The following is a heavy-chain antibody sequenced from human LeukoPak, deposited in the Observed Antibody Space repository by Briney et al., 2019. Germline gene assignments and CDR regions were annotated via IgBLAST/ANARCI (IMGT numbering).Heavy chain of an antibody. J-gene: IGHJ4*02. D-gene: IGHD4-17*01. CDR2: IKQDGSEK. CDR1: GFTFSSYW. Sequence: PGGSLRLSCAASGFTFSSYWMSWVRQAPGKGLEWVANIKQDGSEKYYVGSVKGRYTISRDNAKNSLYLQMNSLRAEDTAVYYCARSFGMTTVTTGDYWGQGTLVTVSS. V-gene: IGHV3-7*01. CDR3: ARSFGMTTVTTGDY.